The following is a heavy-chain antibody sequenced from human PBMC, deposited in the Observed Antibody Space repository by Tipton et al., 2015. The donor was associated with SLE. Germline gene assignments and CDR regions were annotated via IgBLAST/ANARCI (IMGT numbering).Heavy chain of an antibody. V-gene: IGHV4-61*01. CDR1: GGSVSSGSNY. CDR2: IFSNGKT. Sequence: TLSLTCSVSGGSVSSGSNYWSWIRQSPGKGLEWIAYIFSNGKTNNNPSLNSRVTMSLDTSKNQFSLNLTSVTAADTAVYFCARSLRQWLISSPLDSWGQGILVTVTS. CDR3: ARSLRQWLISSPLDS. D-gene: IGHD3-22*01. J-gene: IGHJ4*02.